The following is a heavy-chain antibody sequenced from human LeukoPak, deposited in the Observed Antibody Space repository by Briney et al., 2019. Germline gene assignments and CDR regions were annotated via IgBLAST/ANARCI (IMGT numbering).Heavy chain of an antibody. D-gene: IGHD6-13*01. CDR3: AKDAAAAAHYYYYYMDV. CDR2: ISGSGGST. CDR1: GFTFSGYA. Sequence: QSGGSLRLSCAASGFTFSGYAMSWVRQAPGKGLEWVSAISGSGGSTYYADSVKGRFTISRDDSKNTLYLQMNSLRAEDTAVYYCAKDAAAAAHYYYYYMDVWGKGTTVTVSS. J-gene: IGHJ6*03. V-gene: IGHV3-23*01.